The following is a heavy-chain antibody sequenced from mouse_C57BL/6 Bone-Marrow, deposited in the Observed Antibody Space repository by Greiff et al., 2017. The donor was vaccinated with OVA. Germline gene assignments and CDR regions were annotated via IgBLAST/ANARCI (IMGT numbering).Heavy chain of an antibody. J-gene: IGHJ2*01. CDR1: GYTFTSYW. V-gene: IGHV1-50*01. Sequence: VQLQQPGAELVKPGASVKLSCKASGYTFTSYWMQWVKQRPGQGLEWIGEIDPSDSYTNYNQKFKGKATLTVDTSSSPAYMQLSSLTSEDSAVYYCARDFYFDYWGQGTTLTVSS. CDR3: ARDFYFDY. CDR2: IDPSDSYT.